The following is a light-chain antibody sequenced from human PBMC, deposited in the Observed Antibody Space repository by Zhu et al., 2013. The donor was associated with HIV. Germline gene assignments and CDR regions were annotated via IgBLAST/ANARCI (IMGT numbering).Light chain of an antibody. CDR2: WAS. J-gene: IGKJ2*02. CDR1: QSVLDRSNNQNY. Sequence: DIVMTQSPDSLAVSLGERATVNCKSRQSVLDRSNNQNYLAWYQQNPGQPPKLLIYWASTRESGVPDRFTGSGSGTDFTLTISSLQAEDVAVYYCQQYFNTPCTFGQGTKLEI. CDR3: QQYFNTPCT. V-gene: IGKV4-1*01.